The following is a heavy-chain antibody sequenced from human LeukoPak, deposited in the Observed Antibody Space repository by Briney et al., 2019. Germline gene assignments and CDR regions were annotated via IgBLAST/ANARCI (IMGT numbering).Heavy chain of an antibody. CDR3: ARTVADTLYYFDY. D-gene: IGHD6-19*01. CDR1: GYTFTGYY. Sequence: AASVEVSCKASGYTFTGYYMHWVRQAPGQGLEWMGWINPNSGGTNYAQNFQGRVTMTRDTSIVTAYMELSRLRSDDTAVYYCARTVADTLYYFDYWGQGTLVTVSS. V-gene: IGHV1-2*02. J-gene: IGHJ4*02. CDR2: INPNSGGT.